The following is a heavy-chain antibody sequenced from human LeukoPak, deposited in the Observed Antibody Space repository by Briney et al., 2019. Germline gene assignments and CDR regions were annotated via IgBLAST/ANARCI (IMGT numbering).Heavy chain of an antibody. J-gene: IGHJ4*02. CDR3: VRCRGTTVLTRFDN. CDR1: GGSISNYY. V-gene: IGHV4-4*07. Sequence: SETLSLTCTVSGGSISNYYWSWIRQPAGKGLEWIGRIYSSGSTNYNPSLKSRVTTPVDTSKNQFSVNLTSVTAADTAVYYCVRCRGTTVLTRFDNWGQGTLVTASS. CDR2: IYSSGST. D-gene: IGHD4/OR15-4a*01.